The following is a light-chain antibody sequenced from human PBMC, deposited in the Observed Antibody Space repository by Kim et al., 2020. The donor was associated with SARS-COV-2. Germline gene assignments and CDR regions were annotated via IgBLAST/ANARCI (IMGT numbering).Light chain of an antibody. CDR2: KDS. J-gene: IGLJ3*02. Sequence: SYELTQPSSVSVSPGQTARITCSGDVLAKKYARWFQQKPGQAPVLVIYKDSERPSGIPERFSGSSSGTTVTLTISGAQVEDEADYYCYSAADNIGVIGGGTQLTVL. V-gene: IGLV3-27*01. CDR3: YSAADNIGV. CDR1: VLAKKY.